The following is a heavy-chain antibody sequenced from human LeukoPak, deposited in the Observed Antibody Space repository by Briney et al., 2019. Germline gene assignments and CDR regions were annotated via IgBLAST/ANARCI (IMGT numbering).Heavy chain of an antibody. V-gene: IGHV4-38-2*02. J-gene: IGHJ4*02. Sequence: PSETLSLTCTVSGYSISSGYYWGWIRQPPGKGLEWIGSIYHSGSTYYNPSLKSRVTISVDTSKNQFSLKLSSVTAADTAVYYCARFYDFWSGYYDYWGQGTLVTVSS. D-gene: IGHD3-3*01. CDR1: GYSISSGYY. CDR2: IYHSGST. CDR3: ARFYDFWSGYYDY.